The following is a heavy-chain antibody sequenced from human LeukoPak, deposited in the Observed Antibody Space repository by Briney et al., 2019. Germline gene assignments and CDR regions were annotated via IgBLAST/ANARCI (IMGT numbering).Heavy chain of an antibody. V-gene: IGHV3-21*01. D-gene: IGHD2-2*01. CDR2: ISSSSSYI. J-gene: IGHJ3*02. Sequence: GGSLRLSCAASGFTLSSYTMNWVRQAPGKGLEWVSSISSSSSYIYYADSVKGRFTISRDNSKNILYLQMGSLRGEDMAVYYCAREADILPAARAFDIWGQGTMVTVSS. CDR3: AREADILPAARAFDI. CDR1: GFTLSSYT.